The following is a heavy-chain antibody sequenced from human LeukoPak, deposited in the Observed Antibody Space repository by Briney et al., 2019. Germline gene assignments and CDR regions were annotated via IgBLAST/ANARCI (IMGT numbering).Heavy chain of an antibody. D-gene: IGHD4-17*01. CDR2: ISWNSGSI. Sequence: PGGSLRLSCAASGFTFDDYAMHWVRQAPGRGLEWVSGISWNSGSIGYADSVKGRFTISRDNAKNSLYLQMNSLRAEDTALYYCAKDRATVTPYYFDYWGQGTLVTVSS. V-gene: IGHV3-9*01. CDR3: AKDRATVTPYYFDY. CDR1: GFTFDDYA. J-gene: IGHJ4*02.